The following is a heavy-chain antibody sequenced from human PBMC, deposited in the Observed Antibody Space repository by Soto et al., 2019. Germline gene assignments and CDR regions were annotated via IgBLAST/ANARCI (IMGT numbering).Heavy chain of an antibody. Sequence: QVQLQESGPGLVRPSETLSLTCTVSGGSLSSGSYYWSWIRQTPGKGLEWLGYTYYSGRTTYNPSLKSRVTISVDTSKNQFFLNLTSVTAADTAVYYCARDVKYRATWSSGFGFWGQGTLVTVSS. CDR1: GGSLSSGSYY. V-gene: IGHV4-61*01. D-gene: IGHD2-8*02. CDR3: ARDVKYRATWSSGFGF. J-gene: IGHJ4*02. CDR2: TYYSGRT.